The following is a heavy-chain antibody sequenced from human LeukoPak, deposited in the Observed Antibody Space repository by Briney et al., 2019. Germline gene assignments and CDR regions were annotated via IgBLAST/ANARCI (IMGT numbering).Heavy chain of an antibody. CDR1: GYTFTSYG. J-gene: IGHJ3*02. CDR2: ISAYNGNT. Sequence: GASVKVSCKASGYTFTSYGISWVRQAPGQGLEWMGWISAYNGNTNYAQKLQGRVTMTTDTSTSTAYMELRSLRSDDTAVYYCARDESYYDSSDYYYGYAFDIWGQGTMVTVSS. CDR3: ARDESYYDSSDYYYGYAFDI. D-gene: IGHD3-22*01. V-gene: IGHV1-18*01.